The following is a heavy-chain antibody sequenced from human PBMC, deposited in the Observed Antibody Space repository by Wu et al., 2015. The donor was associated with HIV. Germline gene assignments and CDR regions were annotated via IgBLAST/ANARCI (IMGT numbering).Heavy chain of an antibody. D-gene: IGHD7-27*01. CDR1: GYSFRSYG. V-gene: IGHV1-18*01. CDR3: AREVTGDRNAFDI. J-gene: IGHJ3*02. CDR2: ISAYDGDR. Sequence: QVQLVQSGAEVKKTGASVKVSCRGSGYSFRSYGINWVRQAPGQGLEWMGWISAYDGDRNLATKIEGRVTMTTETSTRTAYMELRSLRYDDTAVYYCAREVTGDRNAFDIVGPRDNGHRLF.